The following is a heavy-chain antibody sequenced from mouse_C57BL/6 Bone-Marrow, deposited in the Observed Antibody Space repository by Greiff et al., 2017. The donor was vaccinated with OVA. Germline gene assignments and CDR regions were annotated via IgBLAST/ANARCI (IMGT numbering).Heavy chain of an antibody. CDR1: GFSLTSYG. Sequence: VQRVESGPGLVAPSQSLSITCTVSGFSLTSYGVHWVRQPPGKGLEWLVVIWSDGSTTYNSALKSRLSISKDNSKSQVFLKMNSLQTDDTAMYYCARHQGFTTVVARGYAMDYWGQGTSVTVSS. J-gene: IGHJ4*01. D-gene: IGHD1-1*01. CDR2: IWSDGST. CDR3: ARHQGFTTVVARGYAMDY. V-gene: IGHV2-6-1*01.